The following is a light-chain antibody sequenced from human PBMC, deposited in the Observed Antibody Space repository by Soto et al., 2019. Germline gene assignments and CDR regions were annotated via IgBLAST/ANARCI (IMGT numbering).Light chain of an antibody. J-gene: IGLJ3*02. CDR3: QTWGTGAGV. CDR2: LNSDGSH. CDR1: SGHSSYA. Sequence: QLVLTQSPSASASLGASVKLTCTLSSGHSSYAIAWYQQQPEKGPRYLMNLNSDGSHSKGDGIPDRFSGSSSGAEHYLTISSLQSEDEADYYCQTWGTGAGVFGGGPKVTVL. V-gene: IGLV4-69*01.